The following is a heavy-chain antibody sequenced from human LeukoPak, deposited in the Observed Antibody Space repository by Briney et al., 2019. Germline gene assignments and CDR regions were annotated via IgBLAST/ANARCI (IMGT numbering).Heavy chain of an antibody. Sequence: GGSLRLSCAVSGFRLSTYAMTWVRQAPGKGLEWVSSITSSGGTTYYADSVKGRFTISRDNSKNTLYLQLNNLRAEDTAIYYCAKDPNGDYIGAFDNWGQGTMVTVSS. J-gene: IGHJ3*02. CDR2: ITSSGGTT. CDR3: AKDPNGDYIGAFDN. CDR1: GFRLSTYA. V-gene: IGHV3-23*01. D-gene: IGHD2-8*01.